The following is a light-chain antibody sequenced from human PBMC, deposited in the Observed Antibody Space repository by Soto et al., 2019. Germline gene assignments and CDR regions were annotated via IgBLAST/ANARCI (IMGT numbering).Light chain of an antibody. J-gene: IGLJ3*02. CDR2: EGT. CDR1: SSDVGSYNL. V-gene: IGLV2-23*01. CDR3: CSYAGNTTWV. Sequence: QSALTQPASVSGSPGQSITISCTGTSSDVGSYNLVSWYQHHPGKAPKLIIYEGTKRPSGVSNRFSGSKSGNTASLTISGLQTEDEADYYCCSYAGNTTWVFGGGTKVTVL.